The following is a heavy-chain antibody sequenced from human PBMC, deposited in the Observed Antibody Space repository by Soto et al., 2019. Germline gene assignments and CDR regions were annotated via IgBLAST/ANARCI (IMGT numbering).Heavy chain of an antibody. J-gene: IGHJ3*02. V-gene: IGHV1-69*08. Sequence: QVQLVQSGAEVKKPGSSVKVSCKASGGTFSSYTISWVRQAPGQGLEWMGRIIPILGIANYEQKFQGRVTITADKSTSTAYMELSSLRSEDTAVYYCARDEEAVADDAFDIWGQGTMVTVAS. CDR3: ARDEEAVADDAFDI. D-gene: IGHD6-19*01. CDR1: GGTFSSYT. CDR2: IIPILGIA.